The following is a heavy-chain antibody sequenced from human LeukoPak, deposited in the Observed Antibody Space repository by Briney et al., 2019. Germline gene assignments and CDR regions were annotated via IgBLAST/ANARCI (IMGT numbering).Heavy chain of an antibody. Sequence: PGGSLRLSCAASGLTFSSYAMSWVRQAPGKGLEWASAISGSGGSTYYADSVKGRFTISRDNSKNTLYLQMNSLRAEDTAVYYCAKGETYIVVTSTSDSWGQGTLVTVSS. D-gene: IGHD2-21*02. J-gene: IGHJ4*02. CDR2: ISGSGGST. CDR1: GLTFSSYA. V-gene: IGHV3-23*01. CDR3: AKGETYIVVTSTSDS.